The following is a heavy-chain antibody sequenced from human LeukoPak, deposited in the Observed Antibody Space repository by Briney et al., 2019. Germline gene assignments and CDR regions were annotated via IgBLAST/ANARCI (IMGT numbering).Heavy chain of an antibody. J-gene: IGHJ4*02. V-gene: IGHV3-30*18. CDR1: GFTFSSYG. Sequence: GRSLRLSCAASGFTFSSYGMHWVRQAPGKGLEWVAVISYDGSNKYYADSVKGRFTISRDNSKNTLYLQMSSLRAEDTAVYYCAKDIYQLLREGFFDYWGQGTLVTVSS. CDR2: ISYDGSNK. CDR3: AKDIYQLLREGFFDY. D-gene: IGHD2-2*01.